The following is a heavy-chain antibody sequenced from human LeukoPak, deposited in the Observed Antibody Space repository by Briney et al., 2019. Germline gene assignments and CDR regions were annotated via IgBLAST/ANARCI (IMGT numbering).Heavy chain of an antibody. CDR1: GFTFSNYN. CDR2: IGSSTTSK. V-gene: IGHV3-48*02. Sequence: PGGSLRLSCAASGFTFSNYNMNWVRQAPGKGLEWLAYIGSSTTSKYYADSAKGRLTISRDNAKNSLYLQMNSLRDEDTAVYYCASISGYYPIDYWGQGTLVTVSS. D-gene: IGHD3-22*01. CDR3: ASISGYYPIDY. J-gene: IGHJ4*02.